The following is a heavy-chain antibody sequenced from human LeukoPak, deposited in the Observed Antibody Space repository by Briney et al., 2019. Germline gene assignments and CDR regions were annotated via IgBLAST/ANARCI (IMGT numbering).Heavy chain of an antibody. Sequence: SETLSLTCSVSDDSITMYYWTWIRQPPGKGLEWIGYVDHTGSTNFNPSLNGRVSISRDTTKNLFSLRLRSVTAADTAVYYCARGGRSSSGSGDYWGQGTLVTVSS. CDR3: ARGGRSSSGSGDY. CDR2: VDHTGST. J-gene: IGHJ4*02. D-gene: IGHD6-6*01. CDR1: DDSITMYY. V-gene: IGHV4-59*12.